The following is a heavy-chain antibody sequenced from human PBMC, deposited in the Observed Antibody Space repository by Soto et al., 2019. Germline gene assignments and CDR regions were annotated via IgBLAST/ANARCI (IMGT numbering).Heavy chain of an antibody. CDR2: IYYSGST. D-gene: IGHD4-17*01. V-gene: IGHV4-39*01. J-gene: IGHJ5*02. CDR1: GGSISSSSYY. CDR3: ARHPPDHNVPTVTTFSWFDP. Sequence: QLQLQESGPGLVKPSETLSLTCTVSGGSISSSSYYWGWIRQPPGKGLEWIGSIYYSGSTYYNPSLKSRVTISVDTSKHQYSLKLSSVTAADTAVYYCARHPPDHNVPTVTTFSWFDPWGQGTLVTVSS.